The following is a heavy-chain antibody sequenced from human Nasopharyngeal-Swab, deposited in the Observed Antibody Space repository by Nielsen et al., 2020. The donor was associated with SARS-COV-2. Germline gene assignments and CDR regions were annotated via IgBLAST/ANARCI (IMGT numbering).Heavy chain of an antibody. J-gene: IGHJ2*01. Sequence: GGSLRLSCAASGFTFSDYYMSWIRQAPGKGLEWVSYINTGSSSIYYADSVKGRFTISRDNAKNSLYLQMNSLRAEDTAVYYCARAAGETIVVVTAISWYFDLWGRGTLVTVSS. CDR3: ARAAGETIVVVTAISWYFDL. V-gene: IGHV3-11*04. D-gene: IGHD2-21*02. CDR2: INTGSSSI. CDR1: GFTFSDYY.